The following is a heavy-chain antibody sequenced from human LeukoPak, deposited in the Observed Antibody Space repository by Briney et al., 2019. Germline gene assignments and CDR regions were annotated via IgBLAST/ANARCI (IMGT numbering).Heavy chain of an antibody. CDR3: ASGAGYSSS. V-gene: IGHV4-34*01. J-gene: IGHJ5*02. Sequence: PSETLSLTCAVYNGSFSGYYWNWIRQPPGKGLEWIGEIYHSGSTNYNPSLKSRVTISVDTSKNQFSLKLSSVTAADTAVYYCASGAGYSSSWGQGTLVTVSS. CDR2: IYHSGST. CDR1: NGSFSGYY. D-gene: IGHD6-19*01.